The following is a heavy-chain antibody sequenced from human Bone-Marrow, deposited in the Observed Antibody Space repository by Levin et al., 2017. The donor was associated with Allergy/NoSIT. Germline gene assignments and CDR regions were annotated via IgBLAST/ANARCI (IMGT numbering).Heavy chain of an antibody. J-gene: IGHJ1*01. CDR2: MNPNSGNT. Sequence: GESLKISCQASGYTFTSYDINWVRQATGQGLEWMGWMNPNSGNTGYAQKFQGRVTMTRNTSISTAYMELSSLRSEDTAVYYCARGDDSSSLQHWGQGTLVTVSS. D-gene: IGHD6-13*01. CDR1: GYTFTSYD. CDR3: ARGDDSSSLQH. V-gene: IGHV1-8*01.